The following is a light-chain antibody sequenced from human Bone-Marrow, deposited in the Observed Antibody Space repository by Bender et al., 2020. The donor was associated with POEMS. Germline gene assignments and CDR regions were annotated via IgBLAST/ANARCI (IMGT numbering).Light chain of an antibody. CDR2: EVS. Sequence: QSALTQPPSASESPGQSVTISCTGTSSDVGGYNYVSWYQQHPGKAPKLMIYEVSKRPSGVSDRFSGSKSGNTASLTVSGLQAEDEADYYCTSYGGSNNLLFGGGTKLTVL. V-gene: IGLV2-8*01. CDR3: TSYGGSNNLL. CDR1: SSDVGGYNY. J-gene: IGLJ2*01.